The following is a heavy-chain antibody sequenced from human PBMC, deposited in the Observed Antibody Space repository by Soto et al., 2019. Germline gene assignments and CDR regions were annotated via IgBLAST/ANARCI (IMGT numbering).Heavy chain of an antibody. CDR2: ISYDGSNK. V-gene: IGHV3-30-3*01. Sequence: PGGSLRLSCAASGFTFSSYAMHWVRQAPGKGLEWVALISYDGSNKYYADSVKGRFTISRDNSKNTLYLQMNSLRAEGAAVYYCATKYGGDAYFDYWGQGTLVTVSS. CDR3: ATKYGGDAYFDY. J-gene: IGHJ4*02. CDR1: GFTFSSYA. D-gene: IGHD4-17*01.